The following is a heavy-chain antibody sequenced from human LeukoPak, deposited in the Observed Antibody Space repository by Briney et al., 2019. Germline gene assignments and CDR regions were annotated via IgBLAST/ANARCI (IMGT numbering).Heavy chain of an antibody. D-gene: IGHD6-19*01. CDR3: ARGGSGWLSDY. V-gene: IGHV3-7*01. CDR2: IKEDGSDQ. Sequence: GGSLRLSCAVSGFSFSIHWMSWFRQAPGKRLEWVANIKEDGSDQNYVDSVKGRFAMSRDNAKNSLFLQINGLRAEDTAVYYCARGGSGWLSDYWGQGTLVTVSS. J-gene: IGHJ4*02. CDR1: GFSFSIHW.